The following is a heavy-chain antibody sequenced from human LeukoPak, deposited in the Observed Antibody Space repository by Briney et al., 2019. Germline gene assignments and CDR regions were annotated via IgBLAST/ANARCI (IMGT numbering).Heavy chain of an antibody. D-gene: IGHD6-13*01. CDR2: INYSGST. CDR3: ARGYWAHGMNV. V-gene: IGHV4-31*03. CDR1: GGSINSGGHY. J-gene: IGHJ6*02. Sequence: PSQTLSLTCTVSGGSINSGGHYWSWIRQHPGKGLEWIGYINYSGSTYYNPSLKSRVTISIDTSQNQFSLKLSSVTAADTAVYYCARGYWAHGMNVWGPGTTVTVSS.